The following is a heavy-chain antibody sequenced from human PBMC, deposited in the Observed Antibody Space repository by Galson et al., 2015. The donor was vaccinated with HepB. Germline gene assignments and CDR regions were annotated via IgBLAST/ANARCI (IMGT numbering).Heavy chain of an antibody. CDR1: GDSVSSNSAA. CDR2: TYYRFKWYY. CDR3: ARNVYYDTSGYYYKPGWIDP. D-gene: IGHD3-22*01. J-gene: IGHJ5*02. V-gene: IGHV6-1*01. Sequence: CAISGDSVSSNSAAWNWIRQSPSRGLEWLGRTYYRFKWYYDYAVSVKSRITINPDISKNQFSLQLSSVTPEDTAAYYCARNVYYDTSGYYYKPGWIDPWGQGTLVTVSS.